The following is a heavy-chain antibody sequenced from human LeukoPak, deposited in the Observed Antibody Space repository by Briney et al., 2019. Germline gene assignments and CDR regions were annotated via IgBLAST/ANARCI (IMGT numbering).Heavy chain of an antibody. D-gene: IGHD3-3*01. CDR1: GFTFSSYA. Sequence: GRSLRLSCAASGFTFSSYAMYWVRQAPGKGLEWVAVISYDGSNKYYADSVKGRFTISRDNSKNTLYLQMNSLRAEDTAVYYCARGAELRFLETYFDYWGQGTLVTVSS. CDR3: ARGAELRFLETYFDY. CDR2: ISYDGSNK. V-gene: IGHV3-30*04. J-gene: IGHJ4*02.